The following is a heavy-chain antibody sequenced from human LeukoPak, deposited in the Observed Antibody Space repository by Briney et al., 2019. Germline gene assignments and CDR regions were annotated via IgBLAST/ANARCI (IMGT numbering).Heavy chain of an antibody. CDR1: GGSFSGYY. V-gene: IGHV4-34*01. J-gene: IGHJ5*02. D-gene: IGHD6-13*01. CDR3: AARGPLGEYSSSWYNWFDP. Sequence: PSETLSLTCAVYGGSFSGYYWSWIRQPPGKGLEWIGEINHSGGTNYNPSLKGRVTISVDTSKNQFSLKLSSVTAADTAVYYCAARGPLGEYSSSWYNWFDPWGQGTLVTVSS. CDR2: INHSGGT.